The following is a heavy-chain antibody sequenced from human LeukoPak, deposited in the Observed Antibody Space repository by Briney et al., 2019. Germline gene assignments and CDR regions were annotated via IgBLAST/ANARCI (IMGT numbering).Heavy chain of an antibody. Sequence: SETLSLTCTVSGGSISSGSYYWSWIRQPAGKGLEWIGRIYTSGSTNYNPSLKSRVTISVDTSKNQFSLKLSSVTAADTAVYYCARGIQQWPYWFDPWGQGTLVTVSS. V-gene: IGHV4-61*02. CDR1: GGSISSGSYY. CDR3: ARGIQQWPYWFDP. CDR2: IYTSGST. D-gene: IGHD6-19*01. J-gene: IGHJ5*02.